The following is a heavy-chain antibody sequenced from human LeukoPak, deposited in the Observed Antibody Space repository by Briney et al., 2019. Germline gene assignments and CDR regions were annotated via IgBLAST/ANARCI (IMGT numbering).Heavy chain of an antibody. J-gene: IGHJ4*02. CDR2: TYYTGST. CDR1: DGSVSGYY. D-gene: IGHD3-10*01. V-gene: IGHV4-59*02. CDR3: ARLRPEGSGSYFDF. Sequence: PSETLSLTCTVSDGSVSGYYWSWIRQPPGKGLEWIGYTYYTGSTNYNPSLQSRVSISLDTSKNQFSLRLISVTTADTAVYYCARLRPEGSGSYFDFWGQGTLVAVSS.